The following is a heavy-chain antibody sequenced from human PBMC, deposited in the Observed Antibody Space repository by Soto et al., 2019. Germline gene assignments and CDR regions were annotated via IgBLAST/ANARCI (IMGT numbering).Heavy chain of an antibody. CDR3: ARTPQLGGSGGYYYYGMDD. Sequence: QVQMQESGPGLVKTSETLSLTCTVSGGSISSYYWSWIRQPPGKGLEWIGYIYYSGSTNYNPSLKSRVTISVDTSKNQFTLKLSSVTAADTAVYYCARTPQLGGSGGYYYYGMDDWGLGTTVTVSS. CDR2: IYYSGST. V-gene: IGHV4-59*01. CDR1: GGSISSYY. J-gene: IGHJ6*02. D-gene: IGHD3-10*01.